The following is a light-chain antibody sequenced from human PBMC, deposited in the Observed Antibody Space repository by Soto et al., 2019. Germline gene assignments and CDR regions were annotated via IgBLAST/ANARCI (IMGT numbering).Light chain of an antibody. CDR1: QSISTW. CDR3: QQYNSYPLT. CDR2: KAA. J-gene: IGKJ4*01. V-gene: IGKV1-5*03. Sequence: DIQITQSPSTLSASVGDRVTITCPASQSISTWLAWYQQEPGKAPKFLIQKAATLESGGTSRFSGSGSVPEFTLTISSPQPDDFATYFCQQYNSYPLTFGGGTKVEIK.